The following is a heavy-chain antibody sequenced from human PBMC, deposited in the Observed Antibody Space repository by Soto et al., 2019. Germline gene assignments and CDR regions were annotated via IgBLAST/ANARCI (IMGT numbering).Heavy chain of an antibody. CDR1: GFSLSASGVG. CDR2: VFWDDDK. J-gene: IGHJ3*02. CDR3: AHSSPDGSFEI. Sequence: QITMRESGPTLVKPTQTLTLTCSISGFSLSASGVGVGWIRQPPGKALEWLALVFWDDDKFYSTPLQSRLTITKDTSRTQVVLTVTNMDPVDTATYYCAHSSPDGSFEIWGQGTMVTVSS. V-gene: IGHV2-5*02.